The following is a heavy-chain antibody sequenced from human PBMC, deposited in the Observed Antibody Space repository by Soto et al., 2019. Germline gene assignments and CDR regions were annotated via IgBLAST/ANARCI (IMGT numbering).Heavy chain of an antibody. CDR2: IYPGGSDT. CDR3: ARRDSSGYSYFDY. CDR1: GYPFTTYW. J-gene: IGHJ4*02. Sequence: PGESLKISCKGSGYPFTTYWIGWVRQTPGKGLEWMGIIYPGGSDTRYSPSFQGQVTISADKSTSTAYLQWSSLKASDTAMYYCARRDSSGYSYFDYWGQGTLVTVSS. V-gene: IGHV5-51*01. D-gene: IGHD3-22*01.